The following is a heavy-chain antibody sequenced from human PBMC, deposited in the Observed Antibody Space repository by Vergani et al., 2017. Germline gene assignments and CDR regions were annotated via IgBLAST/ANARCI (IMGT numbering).Heavy chain of an antibody. J-gene: IGHJ6*02. CDR1: GYTFTDYW. CDR2: VYARDSIT. D-gene: IGHD2-15*01. Sequence: EVQLVQSGAEVKKPGESLKISCEGSGYTFTDYWVGWVRQKPGKGLEWMGVVYARDSITRYSLSFEGQVTISADKSINTAYLEWDSLRASDSAMYYCARHRGWGLVVVAATPWYYYYGMDVWGQ. CDR3: ARHRGWGLVVVAATPWYYYYGMDV. V-gene: IGHV5-51*01.